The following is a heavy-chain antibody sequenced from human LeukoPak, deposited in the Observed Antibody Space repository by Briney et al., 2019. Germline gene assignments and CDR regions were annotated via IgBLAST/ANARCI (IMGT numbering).Heavy chain of an antibody. CDR2: IYYSGST. CDR3: ARVRMWELRFDY. CDR1: GGSISSYY. D-gene: IGHD1-26*01. Sequence: PSETLSLTCTVSGGSISSYYWSWIRQPPGKGLEWIGYIYYSGSTNYNPSLKSRVTISVDTSKNQFSLKLSSVTAADTAVYYCARVRMWELRFDYWGQGTLVTVSS. J-gene: IGHJ4*02. V-gene: IGHV4-59*01.